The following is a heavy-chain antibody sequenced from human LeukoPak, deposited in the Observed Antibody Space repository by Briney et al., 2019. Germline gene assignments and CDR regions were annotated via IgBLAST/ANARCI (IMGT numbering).Heavy chain of an antibody. CDR1: GFTFSSYA. CDR3: AKDPPLHPDWGAFDY. CDR2: ISGSGGST. D-gene: IGHD3/OR15-3a*01. V-gene: IGHV3-23*01. J-gene: IGHJ4*02. Sequence: GGSLRLSCAASGFTFSSYAMSWVRQAPGKGLEWVSAISGSGGSTYYTDSVKGRFTISRDNSKNTLYLQMNSLRAEDTAVYYCAKDPPLHPDWGAFDYWGQGTLVTVSS.